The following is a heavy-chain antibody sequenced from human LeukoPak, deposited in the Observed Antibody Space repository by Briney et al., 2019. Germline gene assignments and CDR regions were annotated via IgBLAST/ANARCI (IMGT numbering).Heavy chain of an antibody. CDR3: ARGHVGYYDFWSGYYLEDWFDP. CDR2: IYYSRST. J-gene: IGHJ5*02. V-gene: IGHV4-39*07. D-gene: IGHD3-3*01. CDR1: GGSISSSSYY. Sequence: SETLSLTCTVSGGSISSSSYYWGWIRQPPGKALAWIGSIYYSRSTYYNPSLKSRVTISVDTSKNQFSLKLSSVTAADTAVYYCARGHVGYYDFWSGYYLEDWFDPWGQGTLVTVSS.